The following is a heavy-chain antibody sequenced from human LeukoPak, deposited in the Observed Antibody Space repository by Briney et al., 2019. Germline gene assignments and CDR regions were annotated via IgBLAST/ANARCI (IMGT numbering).Heavy chain of an antibody. CDR1: GGSISSYY. V-gene: IGHV4-34*01. CDR3: ASLLDPRDV. D-gene: IGHD2/OR15-2a*01. Sequence: SETLSLTCTVSGGSISSYYWSWIRQPPGKGLEWIGEINHSGSTNYNPSLKSRVTISVDTSKNQFSLNLSSVTAADTAVYYCASLLDPRDVWGQGTTVTVSS. J-gene: IGHJ6*02. CDR2: INHSGST.